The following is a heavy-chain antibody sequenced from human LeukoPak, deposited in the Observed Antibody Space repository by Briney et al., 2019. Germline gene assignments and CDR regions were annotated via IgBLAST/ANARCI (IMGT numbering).Heavy chain of an antibody. CDR3: ARASGYDVDY. V-gene: IGHV4-31*03. Sequence: PSETLSLTCTVSGGSIRSGGYYWSWIRQHPGKGLECIGFIYNSGSTYYNPSLKSRVTISVDTSQNQFSLKLSSVTAADTAVYYCARASGYDVDYWGQGTLVTVSS. CDR2: IYNSGST. CDR1: GGSIRSGGYY. D-gene: IGHD5-12*01. J-gene: IGHJ4*02.